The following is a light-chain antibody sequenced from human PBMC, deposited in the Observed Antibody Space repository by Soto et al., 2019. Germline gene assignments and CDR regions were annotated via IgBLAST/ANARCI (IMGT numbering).Light chain of an antibody. CDR1: SSDVGGYNY. CDR3: CSYAGSYTFV. V-gene: IGLV2-11*01. Sequence: QSALTQSRSVSGSPGQSVTLSCTGTSSDVGGYNYVSWYQQHPGKAPKLMIYDVITRPSGVPDRFSGSKSGNTASLTISGLQAEDEADYYCCSYAGSYTFVFGTGTKLTVL. CDR2: DVI. J-gene: IGLJ1*01.